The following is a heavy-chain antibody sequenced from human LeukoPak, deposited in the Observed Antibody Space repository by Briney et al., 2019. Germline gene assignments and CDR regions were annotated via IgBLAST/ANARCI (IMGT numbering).Heavy chain of an antibody. CDR1: GFTSSSYW. V-gene: IGHV3-7*01. D-gene: IGHD3-3*01. CDR3: ARLRYNDFWSGHWKYYYYMDV. Sequence: GGSLRPSCAASGFTSSSYWMSWVRQAPGKGLEWVANIKQDGSEKYYVDSVKGRFTISRDNAKNSLYLQMNSLRAEDTALYYCARLRYNDFWSGHWKYYYYMDVWGKGTTVTVSS. J-gene: IGHJ6*03. CDR2: IKQDGSEK.